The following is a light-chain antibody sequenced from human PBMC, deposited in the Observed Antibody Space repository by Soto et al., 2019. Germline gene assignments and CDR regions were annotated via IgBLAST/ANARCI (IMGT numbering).Light chain of an antibody. CDR2: RDD. CDR1: ISNIGGNT. CDR3: AAWDDGLKGWL. V-gene: IGLV1-44*01. Sequence: QSVLTQAPSTSGTPGQRVTISCYGTISNIGGNTVNWYQQVPGTAPKLLIYRDDQRPSGVPDRFSGSKSATSSSLAISGLQSEDEADYYCAAWDDGLKGWLFGGGTKLTVL. J-gene: IGLJ2*01.